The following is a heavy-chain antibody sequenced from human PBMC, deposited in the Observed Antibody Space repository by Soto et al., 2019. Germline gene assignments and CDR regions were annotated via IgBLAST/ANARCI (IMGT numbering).Heavy chain of an antibody. Sequence: QVQLQESGPGLVKPSGTLSLTCAVFGGSISSSNWWSWVRQPPGKGLEWIGEIYHSGSTNYNPSLKSRVTISVDKSKNQFSLKLSSVTAADTAVYYCAREGVGRDGYKSAAFDIWGQGTMVTVSS. CDR3: AREGVGRDGYKSAAFDI. CDR2: IYHSGST. V-gene: IGHV4-4*02. J-gene: IGHJ3*02. CDR1: GGSISSSNW. D-gene: IGHD5-12*01.